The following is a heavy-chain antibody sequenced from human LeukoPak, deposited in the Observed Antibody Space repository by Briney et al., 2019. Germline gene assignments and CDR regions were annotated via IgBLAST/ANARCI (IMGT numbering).Heavy chain of an antibody. D-gene: IGHD6-13*01. CDR3: ARDRPGGSSLDY. CDR1: GGSISRDY. J-gene: IGHJ4*02. V-gene: IGHV4-59*01. Sequence: PSETLSLTCTVSGGSISRDYWSWIRQPPGKGLEWIGYIDYAGRTTYNPSLKSRVTISVDTSKNQFSLRLSSVTAAGTGVYYCARDRPGGSSLDYWGQGTLVTVSS. CDR2: IDYAGRT.